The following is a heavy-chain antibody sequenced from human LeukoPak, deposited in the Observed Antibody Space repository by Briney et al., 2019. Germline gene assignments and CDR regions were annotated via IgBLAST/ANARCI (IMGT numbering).Heavy chain of an antibody. CDR1: GFTFSSYW. D-gene: IGHD5-18*01. V-gene: IGHV3-7*01. Sequence: GGSLRLSCAASGFTFSSYWTSWVRQAPGKGLEWVANIKQDGSEKYYVDSVKGRFTISRDNAKNSLYLQMNSLRNEDTAVYYCARGRFNYGWGMDVWGQGTTVIVSS. J-gene: IGHJ6*02. CDR2: IKQDGSEK. CDR3: ARGRFNYGWGMDV.